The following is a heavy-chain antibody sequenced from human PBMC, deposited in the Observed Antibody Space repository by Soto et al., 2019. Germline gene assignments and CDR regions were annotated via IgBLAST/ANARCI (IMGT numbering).Heavy chain of an antibody. CDR1: GGSFSGYY. CDR3: AISHCSSTSCYRGYYYYYGMDV. Sequence: SQTLSLTCAVYGGSFSGYYWSWIRQPPGKGLEWIGEINHSGSTNYNPSLKSRVTISVDTSKNQFSLKLSSVTAADTAVYYCAISHCSSTSCYRGYYYYYGMDVWGQGTTVTVSS. J-gene: IGHJ6*02. V-gene: IGHV4-34*01. D-gene: IGHD2-2*02. CDR2: INHSGST.